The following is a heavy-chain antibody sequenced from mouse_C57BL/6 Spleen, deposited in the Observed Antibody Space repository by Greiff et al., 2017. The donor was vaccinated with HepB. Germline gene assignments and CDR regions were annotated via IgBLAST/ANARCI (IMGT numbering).Heavy chain of an antibody. CDR3: ARSLPYTPYDFDY. CDR1: GFTFTDYY. V-gene: IGHV7-3*01. CDR2: IRNKANGYTT. D-gene: IGHD1-3*01. J-gene: IGHJ2*01. Sequence: VQLQQSGGGLVQPGGSLSLSCAASGFTFTDYYMSWVRQPPGKALEWLGFIRNKANGYTTEYSASVKGRFTISRDKSQSILYLQMNALRAEDSATYYCARSLPYTPYDFDYWGQGTPLTVSS.